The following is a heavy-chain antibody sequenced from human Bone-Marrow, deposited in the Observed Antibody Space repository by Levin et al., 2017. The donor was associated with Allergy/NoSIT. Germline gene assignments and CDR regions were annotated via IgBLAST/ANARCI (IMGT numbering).Heavy chain of an antibody. CDR2: ISYAESNK. D-gene: IGHD3-3*01. J-gene: IGHJ4*02. CDR3: AKDFNTGFGVEYYFDF. CDR1: GFTFSSYG. V-gene: IGHV3-30*18. Sequence: PGGSLRLSCAASGFTFSSYGMHWVRQAPGKGLEWVAAISYAESNKYYADSVKGRFTISRDNSRDTLYLQMNSLRPEDTAVYYCAKDFNTGFGVEYYFDFWGQGTLVTVSS.